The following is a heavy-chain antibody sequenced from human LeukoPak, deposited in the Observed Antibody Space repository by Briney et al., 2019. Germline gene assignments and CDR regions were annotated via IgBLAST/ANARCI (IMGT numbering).Heavy chain of an antibody. Sequence: GGSLRLSCAASGFTFSSYAMHWVRQAPGKGLEWVAVISYDGSNKYYADSVKGRFTISRDNSKNTLYLQMNSLRAEDTAVYYCVRNGDYYRLDYWGQGTLVTVS. D-gene: IGHD3-22*01. J-gene: IGHJ4*02. V-gene: IGHV3-30-3*01. CDR3: VRNGDYYRLDY. CDR2: ISYDGSNK. CDR1: GFTFSSYA.